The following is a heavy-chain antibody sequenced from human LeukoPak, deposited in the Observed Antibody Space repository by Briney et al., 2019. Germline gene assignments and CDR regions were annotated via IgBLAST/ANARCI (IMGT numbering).Heavy chain of an antibody. Sequence: GGSLRLSCAASGFTFSNAWMSWVRQAPGKGLEWVGRIKSKTDGGTTDYAAPVKGRFTISRDDSKNTLYLQMNSLKTEDTAVYYCTTVPQLFGLPPRDPWGQGTLVTVSS. J-gene: IGHJ5*02. CDR1: GFTFSNAW. V-gene: IGHV3-15*01. CDR2: IKSKTDGGTT. D-gene: IGHD2-21*01. CDR3: TTVPQLFGLPPRDP.